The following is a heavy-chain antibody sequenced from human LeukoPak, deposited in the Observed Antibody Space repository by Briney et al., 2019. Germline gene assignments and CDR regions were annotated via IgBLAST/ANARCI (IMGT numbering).Heavy chain of an antibody. J-gene: IGHJ4*02. V-gene: IGHV3-23*01. D-gene: IGHD2-2*01. Sequence: PGGSLRLSCAASGFTFSSYGMSWVRQAPGKGLEWVSAISGSGGSTYYADSVKGRFTISRDNSKNTLYLQMNSLRAEDTAVYYCAKDPIVVVPAAILGYFDYWGQGTLVTVSS. CDR2: ISGSGGST. CDR1: GFTFSSYG. CDR3: AKDPIVVVPAAILGYFDY.